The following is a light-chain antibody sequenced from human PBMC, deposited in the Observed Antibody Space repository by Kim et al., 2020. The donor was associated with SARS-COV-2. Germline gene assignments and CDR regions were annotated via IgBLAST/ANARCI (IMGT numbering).Light chain of an antibody. V-gene: IGLV2-14*02. CDR2: DVS. Sequence: QSALTQPASVSGSPGQSITISCTGTSSDVGAFNLVSWYQQHPGKAPKLMIYDVSQRPSGVSDRFSGSKSGNTASLTISGLHTEDEADYYCNSYTTSSNFVFGSGTKVTVL. CDR1: SSDVGAFNL. J-gene: IGLJ1*01. CDR3: NSYTTSSNFV.